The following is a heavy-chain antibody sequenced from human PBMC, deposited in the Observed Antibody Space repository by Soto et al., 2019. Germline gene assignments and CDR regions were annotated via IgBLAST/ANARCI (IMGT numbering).Heavy chain of an antibody. CDR3: ARQGIAAADSYYYYYYMDV. Sequence: SETLSLTCTVSGGSISSGGYYWSWIRQHPGKGLEWIGYIYYSGSTNYNPSLKSRVTISVDTSKNQFSLKLSSVTAADTAVYYCARQGIAAADSYYYYYYMDVWGKGTTVTVSS. D-gene: IGHD6-13*01. CDR2: IYYSGST. V-gene: IGHV4-61*08. CDR1: GGSISSGGYY. J-gene: IGHJ6*03.